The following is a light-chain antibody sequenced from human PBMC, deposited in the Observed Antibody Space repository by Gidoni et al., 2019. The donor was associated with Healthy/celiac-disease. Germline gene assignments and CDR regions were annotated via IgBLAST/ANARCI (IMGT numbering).Light chain of an antibody. Sequence: SYVLSQPPSLSVSPGQTASIPCSGDKLGDKYACWYQQKPGQSPVLVIYQDSKRPSGIPERFSGSNAGNTATLTISGTQAMDEADYYCQAWDSSTAVVFGGGTKLTVL. CDR2: QDS. CDR3: QAWDSSTAVV. J-gene: IGLJ2*01. V-gene: IGLV3-1*01. CDR1: KLGDKY.